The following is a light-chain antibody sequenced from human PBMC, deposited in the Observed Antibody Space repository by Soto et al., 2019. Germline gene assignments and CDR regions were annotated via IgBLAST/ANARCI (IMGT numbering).Light chain of an antibody. V-gene: IGKV1-39*01. CDR3: QQTYETPLT. J-gene: IGKJ3*01. CDR1: QRISTY. CDR2: SAS. Sequence: DIHMTQSPSSLSASVGDRVTITCRASQRISTYLNWYRQKPGQPPKLLIYSASTLQGGVPSRFSGSASGTDFTLTIISLQPEDFATYYCQQTYETPLTFGPGTTVDV.